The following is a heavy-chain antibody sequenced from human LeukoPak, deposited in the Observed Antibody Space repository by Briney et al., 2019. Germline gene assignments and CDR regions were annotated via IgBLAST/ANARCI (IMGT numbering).Heavy chain of an antibody. CDR2: IDPNNGET. D-gene: IGHD1-26*01. J-gene: IGHJ3*01. CDR1: GYMFDIFY. V-gene: IGHV1-2*02. Sequence: GASLKDSCEGCGYMFDIFYMHWVRQGPRQGLEWMGWIDPNNGETVYAQEFQGRGTMTRDTSIATAYIELTSLTFDDSAVYYCVTSGALPSNTLSVWGKGTKVAVSS. CDR3: VTSGALPSNTLSV.